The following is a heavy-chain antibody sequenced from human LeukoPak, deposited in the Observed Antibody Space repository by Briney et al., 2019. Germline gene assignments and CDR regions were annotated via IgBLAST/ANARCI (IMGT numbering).Heavy chain of an antibody. J-gene: IGHJ5*02. CDR3: ASYYGSGSSFDL. CDR2: IYYSGST. V-gene: IGHV4-30-4*01. Sequence: SQTLSLTCTVSGGSISRGDYYWSWIRQPPGKGLEWIGYIYYSGSTYYNPSLKSRVTISVDTPKNQFSLRLSSVTAADTAVYYCASYYGSGSSFDLWGQGTLVTVPS. D-gene: IGHD3-10*01. CDR1: GGSISRGDYY.